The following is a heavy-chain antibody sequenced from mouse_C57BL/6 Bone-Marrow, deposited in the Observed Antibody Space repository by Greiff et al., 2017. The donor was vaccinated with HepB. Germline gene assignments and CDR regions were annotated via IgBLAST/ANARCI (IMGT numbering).Heavy chain of an antibody. V-gene: IGHV1-62-2*01. Sequence: QVQLQQSGAELVKPGASVKLSCKASGYTFTEYTIHWVKQRSGQGLEWIGWVYPGSGSIKYNEKFKYKGTLTEDKSSSTVYMELIRLTSEDSAVYFCARHAMGIYYDYDWFAYWGQGTLVTVSA. CDR1: GYTFTEYT. CDR2: VYPGSGSI. CDR3: ARHAMGIYYDYDWFAY. D-gene: IGHD2-4*01. J-gene: IGHJ3*01.